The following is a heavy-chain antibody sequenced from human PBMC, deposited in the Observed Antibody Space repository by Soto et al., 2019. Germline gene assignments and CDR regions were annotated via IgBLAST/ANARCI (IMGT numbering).Heavy chain of an antibody. Sequence: ASVKVSCKASGYTFTSYYMHWVRQAPGQGLEWMGIINPSGGSTSYAQKFQGRVTMTRDTSTSTVHMELSSLRSEDTAVYYCARGEPYDSSDYRLAAGAFDIWGQGTMVTVSS. CDR1: GYTFTSYY. J-gene: IGHJ3*02. D-gene: IGHD3-22*01. CDR2: INPSGGST. V-gene: IGHV1-46*01. CDR3: ARGEPYDSSDYRLAAGAFDI.